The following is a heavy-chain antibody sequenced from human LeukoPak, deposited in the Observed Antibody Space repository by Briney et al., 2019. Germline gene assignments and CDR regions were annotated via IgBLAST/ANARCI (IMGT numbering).Heavy chain of an antibody. D-gene: IGHD3-9*01. J-gene: IGHJ4*02. CDR1: GYTFTGYY. CDR2: INPNSAGT. Sequence: ASVKVSCKASGYTFTGYYMHWVRQAPGQGLEWMGWINPNSAGTNYAHNFQGRVTMTRDTSTNTAYMDLSSLRSDDTAVYYCARQRDILKNFDYWGQGTLVTVSS. V-gene: IGHV1-2*02. CDR3: ARQRDILKNFDY.